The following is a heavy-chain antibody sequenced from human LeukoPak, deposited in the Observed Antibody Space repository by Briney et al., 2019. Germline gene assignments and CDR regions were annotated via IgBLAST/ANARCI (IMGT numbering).Heavy chain of an antibody. D-gene: IGHD6-13*01. V-gene: IGHV3-30*02. CDR2: IRYDGSNE. Sequence: PGGSLRLSCAASGFSFSGYGMHWVRQAPGKGLEWVAFIRYDGSNEYYADSVKGRFTISRDKSKNTLSLQMNGLRVEDTAVYYCARDRAAAGTFDYWGQGALVTVSS. CDR3: ARDRAAAGTFDY. CDR1: GFSFSGYG. J-gene: IGHJ4*02.